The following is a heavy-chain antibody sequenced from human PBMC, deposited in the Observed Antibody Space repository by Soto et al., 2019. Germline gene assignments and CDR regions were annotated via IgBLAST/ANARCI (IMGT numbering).Heavy chain of an antibody. CDR2: ISSSSSTI. D-gene: IGHD3-22*01. CDR1: GFTFSSY. V-gene: IGHV3-48*01. J-gene: IGHJ4*02. Sequence: EVQLVESGGGLVQPGGSLRLSCAASGFTFSSYMNWVRQAPGKGLEWVSYISSSSSTIYYADSVKGRFTISRDNAKNSLYLQMNSLRAEDTAVYYSARGAYYYDSSGLSYWGQGTLVTVSS. CDR3: ARGAYYYDSSGLSY.